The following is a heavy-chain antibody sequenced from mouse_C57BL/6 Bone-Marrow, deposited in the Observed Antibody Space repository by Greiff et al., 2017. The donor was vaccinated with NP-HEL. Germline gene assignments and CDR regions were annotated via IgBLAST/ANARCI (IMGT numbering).Heavy chain of an antibody. V-gene: IGHV1-55*01. CDR2: IYPGSGST. Sequence: QVHVKQPGAELVKPGASVKMSCKASGYTFTSYWITWVKQRPGQGLEWIGDIYPGSGSTNYNEKFKSKATLTVDTSSSTAYMQLSSLTSEDSAVYYCTTVVDYWGQGTTLTVSS. D-gene: IGHD1-1*01. J-gene: IGHJ2*01. CDR3: TTVVDY. CDR1: GYTFTSYW.